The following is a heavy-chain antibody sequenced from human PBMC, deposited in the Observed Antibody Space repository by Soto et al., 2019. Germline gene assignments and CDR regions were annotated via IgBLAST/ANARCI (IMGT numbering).Heavy chain of an antibody. CDR1: GGSFSGYY. D-gene: IGHD3-9*01. CDR2: VNHSGST. V-gene: IGHV4-34*01. J-gene: IGHJ6*03. CDR3: ASAGLRYFDWLRKNYYYYMDV. Sequence: SETLSLTCAVYGGSFSGYYWSWIRQPPGKGLEWIGEVNHSGSTNYNPSLKSRVTISVDTSKNQFSLKLSSVTAADTAVYYCASAGLRYFDWLRKNYYYYMDVWGKGTTVTVSS.